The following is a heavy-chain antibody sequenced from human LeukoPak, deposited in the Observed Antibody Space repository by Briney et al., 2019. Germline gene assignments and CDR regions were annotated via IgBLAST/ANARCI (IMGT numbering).Heavy chain of an antibody. CDR1: GYTFTANY. CDR3: ARGERWLQFVFDY. D-gene: IGHD5-24*01. V-gene: IGHV1-2*02. J-gene: IGHJ4*02. CDR2: INPNRGGT. Sequence: ASVKVSCKASGYTFTANYIHWVRQAPGRGLEWMGWINPNRGGTNHVQKFQGRVTMTRDTSISTAYMELSSLRSDDTAVYYCARGERWLQFVFDYWGRGTLVTVSS.